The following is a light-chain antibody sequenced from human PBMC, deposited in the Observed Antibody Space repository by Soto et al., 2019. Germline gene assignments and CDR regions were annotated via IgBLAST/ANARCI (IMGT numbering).Light chain of an antibody. CDR2: AAS. CDR3: QKYNNAPRT. J-gene: IGKJ1*01. Sequence: DIQMTQSPSSLSASVGDTVTITCRASQGISNYLVWYQQKPGQVPNLLIYAASTLQSGVPSRFSGSGSGTDFTLTISSLRPEDVSTYYCQKYNNAPRTFGQGTKVEI. CDR1: QGISNY. V-gene: IGKV1-27*01.